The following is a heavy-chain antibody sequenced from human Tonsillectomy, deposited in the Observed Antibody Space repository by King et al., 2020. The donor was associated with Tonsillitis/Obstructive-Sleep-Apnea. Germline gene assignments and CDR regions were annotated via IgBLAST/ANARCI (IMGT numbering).Heavy chain of an antibody. CDR3: TTDWGDNDPYDI. CDR1: GFTFYNAW. V-gene: IGHV3-15*01. CDR2: IKTKIDGGTT. J-gene: IGHJ3*02. D-gene: IGHD2-21*02. Sequence: VQLVESGGGLVKPGGFLRLSCIASGFTFYNAWMSWVRQAPGNGLDCIGLIKTKIDGGTTDYAAPVKGGSTITRDDSKNTLYLQMNSLKIEDTAVYYCTTDWGDNDPYDIWGQGTVVTVSS.